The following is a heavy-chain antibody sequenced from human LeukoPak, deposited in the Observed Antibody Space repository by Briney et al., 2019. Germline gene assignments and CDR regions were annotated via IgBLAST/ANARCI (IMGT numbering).Heavy chain of an antibody. Sequence: ASVKVSCKASGGTFSSYAISWVRQAPGQGLEWMGWINPNSGGTNYAQKFQGRVTMTRDTSISTAYMELSRLRSDDTAVYYCARLGYYDSSGYQPYFDYWGQGTLVTVSS. D-gene: IGHD3-22*01. CDR3: ARLGYYDSSGYQPYFDY. CDR1: GGTFSSYA. V-gene: IGHV1-2*02. CDR2: INPNSGGT. J-gene: IGHJ4*02.